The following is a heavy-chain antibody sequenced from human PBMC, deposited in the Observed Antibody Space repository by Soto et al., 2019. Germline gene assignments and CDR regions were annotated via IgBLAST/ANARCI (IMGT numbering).Heavy chain of an antibody. CDR3: AKEFYYDSSGYSDAFDL. J-gene: IGHJ3*01. CDR2: ISGPDGST. V-gene: IGHV3-23*01. D-gene: IGHD3-22*01. CDR1: GFMFSTHA. Sequence: EVPLLESGGGLVQPGGSLRLSCVASGFMFSTHAMTWVRQAPRKGLEWVSLISGPDGSTYYADSVKGRFTISRDNSKNTVYLQMNGLRAEDTALYYCAKEFYYDSSGYSDAFDLWGQGTMVTVSS.